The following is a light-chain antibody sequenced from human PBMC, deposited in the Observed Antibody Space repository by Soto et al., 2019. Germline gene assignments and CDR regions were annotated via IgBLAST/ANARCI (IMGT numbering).Light chain of an antibody. J-gene: IGKJ4*01. CDR3: QQYGSSPALT. V-gene: IGKV3-20*01. CDR1: QTVSSTY. Sequence: EIVLTQSPGTLSLSPGERATLSCRASQTVSSTYLAWYQQKPCQAPRLLIYGASSWATGIPDRFSGSGSGTDFTLTISRLEPEDFAVYYCQQYGSSPALTFGGGTKVELK. CDR2: GAS.